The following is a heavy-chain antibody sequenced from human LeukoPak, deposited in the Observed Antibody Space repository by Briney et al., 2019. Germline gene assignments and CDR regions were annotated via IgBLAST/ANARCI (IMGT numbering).Heavy chain of an antibody. CDR3: ARRGYCSSASCYEYWFDP. CDR2: IYYSGST. Sequence: PSETLSLTCTVSGGSISSSSYYWGWIRQPPGKGLEWIGIIYYSGSTYYNPSLKSRLTISVDTSKNQFSLKLSSVTATDTAVYYCARRGYCSSASCYEYWFDPWGQGTLVTVSS. V-gene: IGHV4-39*01. CDR1: GGSISSSSYY. D-gene: IGHD2-2*01. J-gene: IGHJ5*02.